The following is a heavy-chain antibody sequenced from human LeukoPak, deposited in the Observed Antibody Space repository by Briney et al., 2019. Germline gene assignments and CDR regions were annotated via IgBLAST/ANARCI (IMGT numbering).Heavy chain of an antibody. Sequence: ASVKASCKASGGTFSSYAISWVRQAPGQGLEWMGRIIPIFGTANYAQKFQGRVTITTDESTSTAYMELSSLRSEDTAVYYCARDRDYGDYLRAFDIWGQGTMVTVSS. D-gene: IGHD4-17*01. J-gene: IGHJ3*02. CDR1: GGTFSSYA. CDR3: ARDRDYGDYLRAFDI. CDR2: IIPIFGTA. V-gene: IGHV1-69*05.